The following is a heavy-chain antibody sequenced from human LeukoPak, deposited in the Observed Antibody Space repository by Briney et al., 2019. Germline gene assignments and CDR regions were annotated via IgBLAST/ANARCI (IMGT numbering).Heavy chain of an antibody. CDR1: GGSISSGGYY. Sequence: SETLSLTCTVSGGSISSGGYYWSWLRQPAGKGLEWIGRIYTSGSTNYNPSLKSRVTMSVDTSKNQFSLKLSSVTAADTAVYYCARDRHYGDYLGTFDYWGQGTLVTVSS. CDR3: ARDRHYGDYLGTFDY. J-gene: IGHJ4*02. V-gene: IGHV4-61*02. D-gene: IGHD4-17*01. CDR2: IYTSGST.